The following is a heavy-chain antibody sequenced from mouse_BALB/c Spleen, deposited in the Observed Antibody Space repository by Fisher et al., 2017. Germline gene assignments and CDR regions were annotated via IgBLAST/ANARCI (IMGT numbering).Heavy chain of an antibody. V-gene: IGHV1-69*02. Sequence: KFKGKATLTVDKSSSTAYMQLSSLTSEDSAVYYCAKYAEGAHYYAMDYWGQGTSVTVSS. J-gene: IGHJ4*01. CDR3: AKYAEGAHYYAMDY. D-gene: IGHD3-1*01.